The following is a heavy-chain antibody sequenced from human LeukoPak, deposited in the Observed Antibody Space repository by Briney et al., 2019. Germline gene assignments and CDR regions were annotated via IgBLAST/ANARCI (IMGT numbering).Heavy chain of an antibody. CDR1: GYTFTGYY. D-gene: IGHD2-2*01. CDR2: ILPNSGGT. V-gene: IGHV1-2*02. Sequence: GASVKVSCKASGYTFTGYYMHGVRQAPGQGLEWMGWILPNSGGTKYAQKFQGRVTMTRDKSISTAYMELSSLTSDDTAVYYCARGVGVVTWNWFDPWGQGTLVTVSS. CDR3: ARGVGVVTWNWFDP. J-gene: IGHJ5*02.